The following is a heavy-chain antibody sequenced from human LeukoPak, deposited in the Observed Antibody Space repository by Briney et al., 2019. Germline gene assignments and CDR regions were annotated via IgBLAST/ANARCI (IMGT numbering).Heavy chain of an antibody. J-gene: IGHJ6*02. V-gene: IGHV3-7*01. D-gene: IGHD5-12*01. CDR1: GFTTFTFSNYW. CDR2: IKQDGTDK. Sequence: QPGGSLRLSCAASGFTTFTFSNYWMTWFRQAPEKGLEWVATIKQDGTDKYYLDSVKGRSTISRDNAKDLVYLEMNSLRAEDTAIYYCASDRRPLAYSGLVVWGQGTPVTVSS. CDR3: ASDRRPLAYSGLVV.